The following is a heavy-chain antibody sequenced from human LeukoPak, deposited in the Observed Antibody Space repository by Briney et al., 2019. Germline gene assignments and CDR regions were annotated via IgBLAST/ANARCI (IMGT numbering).Heavy chain of an antibody. Sequence: SQTLSLTCAISGDSVSSNSAAWNWIRQSPSRGLEWLGRTYYRYKWYNGYAISVKGRVNINPDTSKNQFSLQLTSVTPEDTAIYYCARTYNGDLDYWGQGTLVTVSS. CDR1: GDSVSSNSAA. CDR3: ARTYNGDLDY. V-gene: IGHV6-1*01. CDR2: TYYRYKWYN. D-gene: IGHD3-10*01. J-gene: IGHJ4*02.